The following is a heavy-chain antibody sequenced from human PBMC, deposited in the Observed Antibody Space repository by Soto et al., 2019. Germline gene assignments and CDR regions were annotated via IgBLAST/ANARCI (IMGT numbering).Heavy chain of an antibody. Sequence: PGGSLRLSCTASGFNFNSYAMIWVRQAPGKGLEWVSGISGYGDTTYYSASVKGRFTISRDNSQKMLFLQMNSLRAEDTAMYYCAKVPPVLSNAFDLWGQGTKVTVSS. CDR2: ISGYGDTT. CDR3: AKVPPVLSNAFDL. J-gene: IGHJ3*01. V-gene: IGHV3-23*01. D-gene: IGHD4-4*01. CDR1: GFNFNSYA.